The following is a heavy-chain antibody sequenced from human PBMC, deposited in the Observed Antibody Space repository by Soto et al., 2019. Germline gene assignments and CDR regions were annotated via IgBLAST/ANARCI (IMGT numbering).Heavy chain of an antibody. CDR1: GGSIGSGGYY. CDR3: ARDSPSTVRGLTVEWCDP. CDR2: IYYSGST. D-gene: IGHD3-10*01. J-gene: IGHJ5*02. V-gene: IGHV4-31*03. Sequence: QVQLQESGPGLVKPSQTLSLTCTVSGGSIGSGGYYWSWIRQHPGKALEWIGYIYYSGSTYYNPSLKSGVTILGDTPNSQFSLKLSCVSAAGTAVYYCARDSPSTVRGLTVEWCDPWGQGTLVTVSS.